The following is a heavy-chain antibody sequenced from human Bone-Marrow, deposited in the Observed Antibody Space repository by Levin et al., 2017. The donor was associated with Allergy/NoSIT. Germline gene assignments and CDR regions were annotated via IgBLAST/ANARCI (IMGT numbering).Heavy chain of an antibody. V-gene: IGHV3-48*01. J-gene: IGHJ1*01. D-gene: IGHD1-26*01. Sequence: QPGGSLRLSCAASGFTFSSYSMNWVRQAPGKGLEWVSSISSSSSTIYYADSVKGRFTISRDNAKNSLYLQMNSLRAEDTAVYYCASMWELLGDRAEYFQHWGQGTLVTVSS. CDR2: ISSSSSTI. CDR3: ASMWELLGDRAEYFQH. CDR1: GFTFSSYS.